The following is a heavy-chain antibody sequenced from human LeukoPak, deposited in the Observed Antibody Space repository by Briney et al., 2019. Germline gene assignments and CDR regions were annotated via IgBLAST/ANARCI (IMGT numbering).Heavy chain of an antibody. D-gene: IGHD3-10*01. CDR2: IYSGGST. CDR3: AGGGGYGSGSHTLDY. J-gene: IGHJ4*02. CDR1: GFTVSSNY. Sequence: AGGSLRLSCAASGFTVSSNYMSWVRQAPGKGLEWVSVIYSGGSTYYADSVKGRFTISRDNSKNTLYLQMNSLRAEDTAVYYCAGGGGYGSGSHTLDYWGRGTLVTVSS. V-gene: IGHV3-66*01.